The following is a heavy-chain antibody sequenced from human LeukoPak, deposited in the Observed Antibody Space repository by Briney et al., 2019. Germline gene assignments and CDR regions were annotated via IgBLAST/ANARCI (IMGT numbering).Heavy chain of an antibody. D-gene: IGHD6-13*01. CDR1: GDSVRSYY. CDR3: VRDSRYGSGWFEDGLDF. Sequence: PSETLSLTCSVSGDSVRSYYWSWIRQPPGQGLEWLGHINDRGSTNYNPSLQGRVTISIDTSKNQFSLKVNSVTAADTAVYYCVRDSRYGSGWFEDGLDFWGQGTTVTVSS. J-gene: IGHJ6*02. CDR2: INDRGST. V-gene: IGHV4-59*02.